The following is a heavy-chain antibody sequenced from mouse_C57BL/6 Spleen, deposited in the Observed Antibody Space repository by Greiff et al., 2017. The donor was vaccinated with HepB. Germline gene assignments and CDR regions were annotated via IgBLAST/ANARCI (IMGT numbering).Heavy chain of an antibody. CDR2: ISDGGSYT. CDR3: ARDREVTTLYYFDY. Sequence: EVMLVESGGGLVKPGGSLKLSCAASGFTFSSYAMSWVRQTPEKRLEWVATISDGGSYTYYPDNVKGRFTISRDNAKNNLYLQMSHLKSEDTAMYYCARDREVTTLYYFDYWGQGTTLTVSS. J-gene: IGHJ2*01. D-gene: IGHD2-1*01. V-gene: IGHV5-4*01. CDR1: GFTFSSYA.